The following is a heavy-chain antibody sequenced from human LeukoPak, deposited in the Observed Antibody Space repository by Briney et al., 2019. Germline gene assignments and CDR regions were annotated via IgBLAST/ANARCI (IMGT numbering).Heavy chain of an antibody. CDR3: ARDRVPMVRGTRGAFDI. CDR2: IKQDGSEK. J-gene: IGHJ3*02. D-gene: IGHD3-10*01. CDR1: GFTFSSYW. Sequence: GGSLRLSCAASGFTFSSYWMSWVRQAPGKGLEWVANIKQDGSEKYYVDSVKGRLTISRDNAKNSPYLQMNSLRAEDTAVYYCARDRVPMVRGTRGAFDIWGQGTMVTVSS. V-gene: IGHV3-7*03.